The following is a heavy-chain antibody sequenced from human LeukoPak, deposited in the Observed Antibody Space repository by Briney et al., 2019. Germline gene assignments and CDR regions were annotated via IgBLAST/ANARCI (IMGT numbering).Heavy chain of an antibody. V-gene: IGHV3-21*01. CDR1: GFTFSSYS. CDR2: ISSSSSYI. Sequence: GGSLRLSCVAPGFTFSSYSMNWVRQAPGKGLEWVSSISSSSSYIYYADSVKGRFTISRDNAKNSLYLQMNSLRAEDTAVYYCARETDSSGYHDYWGQGTLVTVSS. J-gene: IGHJ4*02. D-gene: IGHD3-22*01. CDR3: ARETDSSGYHDY.